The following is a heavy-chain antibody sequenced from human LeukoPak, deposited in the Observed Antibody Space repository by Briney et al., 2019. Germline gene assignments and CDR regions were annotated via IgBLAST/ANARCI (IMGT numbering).Heavy chain of an antibody. V-gene: IGHV4-30-2*01. Sequence: SQTLSLTCAVSGGSLSSGGYSWSWIRQPPGKGLEWIGYIYHSGSTYYNPSLKSRVTISVDRSKNQFSLKLSSVTAADTAVYYCARSAHGDAFDIWGQGTMVTVSS. CDR2: IYHSGST. J-gene: IGHJ3*02. CDR3: ARSAHGDAFDI. D-gene: IGHD6-25*01. CDR1: GGSLSSGGYS.